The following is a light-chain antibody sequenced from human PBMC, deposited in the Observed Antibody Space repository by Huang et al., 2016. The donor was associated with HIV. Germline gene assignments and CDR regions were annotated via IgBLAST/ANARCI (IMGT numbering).Light chain of an antibody. CDR3: QHYDNWAPAT. V-gene: IGKV3-15*01. J-gene: IGKJ1*01. CDR1: QNVSTN. CDR2: GAS. Sequence: EIVMTQSPVTLSVSPGESATLSCRASQNVSTNLAWYKHKPGRAPRLLIYGASTRATRCPARFSASGSGTEFTLTVGGLRSDDFAVYYCQHYDNWAPATFGQGTKLEFK.